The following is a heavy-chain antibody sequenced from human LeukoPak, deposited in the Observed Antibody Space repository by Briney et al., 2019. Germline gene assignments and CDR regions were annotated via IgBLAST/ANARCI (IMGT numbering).Heavy chain of an antibody. J-gene: IGHJ6*04. V-gene: IGHV3-7*01. Sequence: GGSLRLSCAASGFTFSSHWMSWVRQAPGKGLEWVASIKEDGSEKYYVDSVKGRFSISRDDAKNSLHLQMNSLRGEDTAVYYCARDRFGGTDVWGKGTSVTVSS. CDR2: IKEDGSEK. CDR3: ARDRFGGTDV. CDR1: GFTFSSHW. D-gene: IGHD1-26*01.